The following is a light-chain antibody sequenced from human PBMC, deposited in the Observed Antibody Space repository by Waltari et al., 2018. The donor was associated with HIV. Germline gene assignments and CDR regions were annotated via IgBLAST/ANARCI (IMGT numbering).Light chain of an antibody. J-gene: IGLJ2*01. Sequence: QPALTQPASISGSPGQSITVSCPGGPNDIRGYDFVSWYQQYPNKAPQVIIYEVTRRPSGVSARFSASKSGNTASLTISALQPDDEAVYFCTSQSIGTSSPRVFGGGTRVTVL. CDR2: EVT. CDR3: TSQSIGTSSPRV. CDR1: PNDIRGYDF. V-gene: IGLV2-23*02.